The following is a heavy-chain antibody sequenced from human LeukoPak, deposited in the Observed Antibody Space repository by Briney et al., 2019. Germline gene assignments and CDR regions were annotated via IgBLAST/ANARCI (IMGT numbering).Heavy chain of an antibody. CDR2: IIPIFGTA. CDR1: GGTFSSYA. D-gene: IGHD6-6*01. V-gene: IGHV1-69*05. J-gene: IGHJ6*03. CDR3: ARRKSIAARQGYYYYYMDV. Sequence: SVKVSCKASGGTFSSYAISWVRQAPGQGLEWMGGIIPIFGTANYAQKFQGRVTITTDESTSTAYMELSSLRSEDTAVYYCARRKSIAARQGYYYYYMDVWGKGTTVTVSS.